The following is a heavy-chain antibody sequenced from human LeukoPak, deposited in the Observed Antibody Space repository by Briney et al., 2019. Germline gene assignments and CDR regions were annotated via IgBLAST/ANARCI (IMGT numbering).Heavy chain of an antibody. V-gene: IGHV4-34*01. CDR2: INHSGST. CDR3: ARHGYYYGSGNYYYMDV. CDR1: GGSFSGYY. D-gene: IGHD3-10*01. J-gene: IGHJ6*03. Sequence: PSETLSLTCAVYGGSFSGYYWSWIRQPPGKWLEWIGEINHSGSTNYNPSLKSRVTISVDTSKNQFSLKLSSVTAADTAVYYCARHGYYYGSGNYYYMDVWGKGTTVTISS.